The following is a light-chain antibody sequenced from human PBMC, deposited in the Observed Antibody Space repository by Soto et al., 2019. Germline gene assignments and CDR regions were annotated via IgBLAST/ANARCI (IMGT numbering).Light chain of an antibody. V-gene: IGKV1-27*01. CDR3: QKYNSAPPLVT. Sequence: DLQMTQSPSSLSASVGDRVTITCRASQGISNYLAWYQQKPGKVPKLLIYAASTLQSGVPSRFSGSRSGTDFTLTISSLQPEDVATYYCQKYNSAPPLVTFGQGTRLEIK. J-gene: IGKJ5*01. CDR2: AAS. CDR1: QGISNY.